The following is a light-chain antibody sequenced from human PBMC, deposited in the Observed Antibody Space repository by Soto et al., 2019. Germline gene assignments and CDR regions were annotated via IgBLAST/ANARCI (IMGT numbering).Light chain of an antibody. J-gene: IGLJ1*01. CDR1: SSDVGGYNY. CDR3: SSYTSSSTLGYV. V-gene: IGLV2-14*01. CDR2: EVS. Sequence: QSALTQPASVSGSPGQSITISCTGTSSDVGGYNYVSWYQQHPGKAPKLMIYEVSNRPSGVSNRFSGSKSGNTASLTISGLQAADEADYYCSSYTSSSTLGYVFGTGTKVTVL.